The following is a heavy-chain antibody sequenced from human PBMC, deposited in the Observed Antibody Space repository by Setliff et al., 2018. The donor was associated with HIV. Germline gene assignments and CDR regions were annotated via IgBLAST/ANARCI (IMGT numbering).Heavy chain of an antibody. CDR3: ATGGDNKLYSNRYYYHYYMDV. CDR2: IIPIIGTT. V-gene: IGHV1-69*13. Sequence: SVKVSCKASGDAFSNYAFIWVRQAPRQGLEWIGGIIPIIGTTNYAQKFQGRVTITADESTSTAYMELSSLRSEDTAVYYCATGGDNKLYSNRYYYHYYMDVWGEGTAVTVSS. D-gene: IGHD6-13*01. J-gene: IGHJ6*03. CDR1: GDAFSNYA.